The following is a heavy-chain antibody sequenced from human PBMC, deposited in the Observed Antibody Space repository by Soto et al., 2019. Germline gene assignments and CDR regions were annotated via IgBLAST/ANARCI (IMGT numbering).Heavy chain of an antibody. CDR1: GGSISSYY. CDR3: ARGRRYGSGRPHYLDY. J-gene: IGHJ4*02. CDR2: IYYSGST. V-gene: IGHV4-59*01. Sequence: SETLSLTCTVSGGSISSYYWSWIRQPPGKGLEWIGYIYYSGSTNYNPSLKSRVTISVDTSKNQFSLKLSSVTAADTAVYYCARGRRYGSGRPHYLDYWGQGTLVTVSS. D-gene: IGHD3-10*01.